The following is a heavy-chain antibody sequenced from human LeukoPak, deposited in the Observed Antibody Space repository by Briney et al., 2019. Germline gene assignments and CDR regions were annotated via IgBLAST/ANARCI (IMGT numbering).Heavy chain of an antibody. CDR1: GFTFSSYA. Sequence: PGGSLRLSCAASGFTFSSYAMSWVRQAPGKGLEWVSAISGSGGSTYYADSAKGRFTISRDNSKNTLYLQMNSLRAEDTAVYYCAKDLGLVGAHDYWGQGTLVTVSS. D-gene: IGHD1-26*01. CDR3: AKDLGLVGAHDY. J-gene: IGHJ4*02. CDR2: ISGSGGST. V-gene: IGHV3-23*01.